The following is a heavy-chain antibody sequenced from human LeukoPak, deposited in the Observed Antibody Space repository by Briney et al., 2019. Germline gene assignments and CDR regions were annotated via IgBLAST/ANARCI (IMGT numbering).Heavy chain of an antibody. CDR3: AKSRSGSANWALQIFDN. Sequence: PGGSLRLSCAASGFTFSSYAMHWVRQAPGKGLEWVAVISYDGSNKYYADYVKGRFTISRDNSKNSLFVQMNSLRAEDTAVYICAKSRSGSANWALQIFDNWGQGTLVTVSS. V-gene: IGHV3-30-3*02. D-gene: IGHD1-1*01. CDR2: ISYDGSNK. J-gene: IGHJ4*02. CDR1: GFTFSSYA.